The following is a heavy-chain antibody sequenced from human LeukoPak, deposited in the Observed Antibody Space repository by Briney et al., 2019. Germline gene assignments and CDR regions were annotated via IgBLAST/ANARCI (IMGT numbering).Heavy chain of an antibody. CDR3: ARGRGSSSWYSHYYYYYMDV. D-gene: IGHD6-13*01. J-gene: IGHJ6*03. V-gene: IGHV4-34*01. Sequence: SETLSLTCTVSGGSISSYYWSWIRQPPGKGLEWIGEINHSGSTNYNPSLKSRVTISVDTSKNQFSLKLSSVTAADTAVYYCARGRGSSSWYSHYYYYYMDVWGKGTTVTVSS. CDR1: GGSISSYY. CDR2: INHSGST.